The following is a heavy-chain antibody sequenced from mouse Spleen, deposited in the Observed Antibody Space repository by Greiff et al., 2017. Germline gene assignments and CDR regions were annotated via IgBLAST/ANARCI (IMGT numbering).Heavy chain of an antibody. Sequence: QVQLQQSGAELVKPGASVKISCKASGYAFSSYWMNWVKQRPGKGLEWIGQIYPGDGDTNYNGKFKGKATLTADKSSSTAYMQLSSLTSEDSAVYFCARSGITTVVVPPMDYWGQGTSVTVSS. D-gene: IGHD1-1*01. V-gene: IGHV1-80*01. CDR2: IYPGDGDT. CDR1: GYAFSSYW. J-gene: IGHJ4*01. CDR3: ARSGITTVVVPPMDY.